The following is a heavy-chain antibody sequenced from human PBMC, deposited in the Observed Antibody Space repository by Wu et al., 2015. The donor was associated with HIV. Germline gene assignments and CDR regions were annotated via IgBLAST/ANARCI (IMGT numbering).Heavy chain of an antibody. J-gene: IGHJ1*01. Sequence: QVQLLQSGAEVKKPGASVKVSCKASGYTFTGYQIIWARQAPGQGLEWMGRINFRIGGTNYAQKFQGTVTMSIDTSINTAYMELSRLRSDDTAVYYCATFSVVTMLNIWGQGRWSPSPQ. CDR1: GYTFTGYQ. CDR2: INFRIGGT. CDR3: ATFSVVTMLNI. D-gene: IGHD3-10*02. V-gene: IGHV1-2*06.